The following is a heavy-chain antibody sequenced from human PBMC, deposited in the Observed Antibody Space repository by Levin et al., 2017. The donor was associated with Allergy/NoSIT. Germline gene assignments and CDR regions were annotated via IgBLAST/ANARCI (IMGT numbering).Heavy chain of an antibody. Sequence: GGSLRLSCAASGFTVSSNYMSWVRQAPGKGLEWVSVIYSGGSTYYADSVKGRFTISRDNSKNTLYLQMNSLRAEDTAVYYCARPRRGYSYGPFDYWGQGTLVTVSS. CDR1: GFTVSSNY. CDR3: ARPRRGYSYGPFDY. CDR2: IYSGGST. D-gene: IGHD5-18*01. J-gene: IGHJ4*02. V-gene: IGHV3-53*01.